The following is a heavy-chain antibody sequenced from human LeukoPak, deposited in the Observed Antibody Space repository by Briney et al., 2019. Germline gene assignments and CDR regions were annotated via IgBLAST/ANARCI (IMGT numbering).Heavy chain of an antibody. J-gene: IGHJ4*02. CDR3: AKRYCTGGTCCPDY. CDR2: ISSSSSYI. CDR1: GFSFSTYA. D-gene: IGHD2-15*01. Sequence: GGSLTLSCAASGFSFSTYAMSWVRQAPGKGLEWVSSISSSSSYIYYADSVKGRFTTSRDNSKNTLYLQMNSLRAEDTAIYYCAKRYCTGGTCCPDYWGQGTLVTVSS. V-gene: IGHV3-23*01.